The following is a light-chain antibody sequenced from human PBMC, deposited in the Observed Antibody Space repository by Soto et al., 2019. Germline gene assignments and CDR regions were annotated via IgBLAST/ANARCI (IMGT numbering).Light chain of an antibody. CDR2: GAS. CDR1: QSISTY. J-gene: IGKJ5*01. Sequence: DLEMTQYPNSLSAAVGGRVTITCRASQSISTYLNLYHKKPGKAPKSLIYGASTLQSGHPSRFSGSGSGTEFTLTISSLQPEDFATYYCQQLNSYPPTIGQGTRLEIK. CDR3: QQLNSYPPT. V-gene: IGKV1-17*01.